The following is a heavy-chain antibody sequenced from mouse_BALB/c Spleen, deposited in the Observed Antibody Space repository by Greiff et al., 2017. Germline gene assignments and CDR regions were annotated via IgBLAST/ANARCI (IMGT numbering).Heavy chain of an antibody. Sequence: QVQLKQSGAELMKPGASVKISCKATGYTFSSYWIEWVKQRPGHGLEWIGEILPGSGSTNYNEKFKGKATFTADTSSNTASMQLSSLTSEDSAVYYCARSGMGSRAWFAYWGQGTLVTVSA. D-gene: IGHD2-10*02. CDR3: ARSGMGSRAWFAY. J-gene: IGHJ3*01. CDR1: GYTFSSYW. V-gene: IGHV1-9*01. CDR2: ILPGSGST.